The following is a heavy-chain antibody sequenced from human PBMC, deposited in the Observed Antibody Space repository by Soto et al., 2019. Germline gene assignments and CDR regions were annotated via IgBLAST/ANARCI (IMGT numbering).Heavy chain of an antibody. CDR2: TRNKANSYTT. V-gene: IGHV3-72*01. CDR3: ARGVGTGGFDY. D-gene: IGHD3-9*01. Sequence: GGSLRLSCAASGFTFSDHYMDWVRQAPGKGLEWVGRTRNKANSYTTEYAASVKGRFTISRDDQKNSLYLQMNSLKTEDTAVYYCARGVGTGGFDYWGQGTLVTVSS. CDR1: GFTFSDHY. J-gene: IGHJ4*02.